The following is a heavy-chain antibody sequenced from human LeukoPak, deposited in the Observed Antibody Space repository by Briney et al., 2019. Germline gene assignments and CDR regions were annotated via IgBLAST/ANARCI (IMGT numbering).Heavy chain of an antibody. Sequence: SVKVSCKASGGTFSSYAISWVRQAPGQGLEWMGRTIPILGIANYAQKFQGRVTITADKSTSTAYMELSSLRSEDTAVYYCARDRGLGDRAPIDYWGQGTLVTVSS. CDR1: GGTFSSYA. CDR3: ARDRGLGDRAPIDY. D-gene: IGHD2-21*01. V-gene: IGHV1-69*04. CDR2: TIPILGIA. J-gene: IGHJ4*02.